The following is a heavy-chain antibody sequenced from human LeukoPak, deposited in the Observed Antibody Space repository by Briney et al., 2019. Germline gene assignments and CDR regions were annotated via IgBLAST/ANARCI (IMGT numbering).Heavy chain of an antibody. V-gene: IGHV1-2*04. Sequence: ASVKVSCKASGYTFTGYYMHWVRQAPGQGLEWMGWINPNSGGTNYAQKFQGWVTMTRDTSISTAYMELSRLRSDDTAVYYCARVKVVAATRENGMDVWGQGTTVTVSS. CDR2: INPNSGGT. D-gene: IGHD2-15*01. CDR1: GYTFTGYY. CDR3: ARVKVVAATRENGMDV. J-gene: IGHJ6*02.